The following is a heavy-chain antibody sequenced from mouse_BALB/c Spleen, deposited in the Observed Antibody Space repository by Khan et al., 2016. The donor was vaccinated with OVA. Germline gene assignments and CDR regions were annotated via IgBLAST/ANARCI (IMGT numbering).Heavy chain of an antibody. J-gene: IGHJ1*03. D-gene: IGHD2-3*01. V-gene: IGHV14-3*02. CDR2: ITPANGNT. CDR1: GFNIKDTY. CDR3: VRPSYEHRNFEV. Sequence: VQLKQSGAELVKPGASVKLSCTASGFNIKDTYIHWVKRRPEQGLEWIGRITPANGNTEYDPKFQGKATMRADTSSNTAYLQLSSLTSGDSAVNYCVRPSYEHRNFEVWGTGTTGNVSS.